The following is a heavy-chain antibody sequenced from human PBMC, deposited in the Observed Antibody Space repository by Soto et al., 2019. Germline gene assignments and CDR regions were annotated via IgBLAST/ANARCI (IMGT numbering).Heavy chain of an antibody. CDR2: ISSNSVKT. CDR3: AGGSYASRTYSVS. J-gene: IGHJ4*02. Sequence: GGSLRLSCAASGFGFSTSLMNWVRQPPGKGLEWVSSISSNSVKTYYADSVKGRFTISRDNAKNSLYLQMTSLRDEDTAVYYCAGGSYASRTYSVSWALGTLLTVSS. D-gene: IGHD3-10*01. V-gene: IGHV3-48*02. CDR1: GFGFSTSL.